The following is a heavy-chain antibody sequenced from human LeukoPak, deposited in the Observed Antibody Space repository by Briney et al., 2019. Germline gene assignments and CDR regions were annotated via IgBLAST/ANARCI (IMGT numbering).Heavy chain of an antibody. Sequence: PSETLSLTCAVYGGSFSGYYWSWIRQPPGKGLEWIGEINHSGSTNYNPSLKSRVTISVDTSKNQFSLKLSSVTAADTAVYYCARRSYYDSSGYYGYWGQGTLVTVSS. D-gene: IGHD3-22*01. J-gene: IGHJ4*02. CDR1: GGSFSGYY. V-gene: IGHV4-34*01. CDR3: ARRSYYDSSGYYGY. CDR2: INHSGST.